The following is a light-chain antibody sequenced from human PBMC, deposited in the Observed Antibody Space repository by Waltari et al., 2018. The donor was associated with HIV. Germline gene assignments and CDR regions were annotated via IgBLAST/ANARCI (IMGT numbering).Light chain of an antibody. CDR1: NIGSKN. V-gene: IGLV3-9*01. CDR3: QVWDSRTVI. J-gene: IGLJ2*01. Sequence: YDLSQPLSVSVDLGQTASITCGGGNIGSKNVHWYQQKPGQAPVLVIYRSRNRPSGITDRISASKAGSMVTLIISRVQIEDEADYFCQVWDSRTVIFGGGTTLTVL. CDR2: RSR.